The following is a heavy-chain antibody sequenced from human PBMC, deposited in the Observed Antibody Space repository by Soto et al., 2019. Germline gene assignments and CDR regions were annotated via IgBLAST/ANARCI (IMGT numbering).Heavy chain of an antibody. V-gene: IGHV4-59*01. Sequence: SETLSLTCTVSGVSISSYYWSWIRQPPGKGLEWIGYIYYSGSTNYNPSLKSRVTISVDTSKNQFSLKLSSVTAADTAVYYCARVMGIQDFLAFDYWGQGTLVTVSS. CDR2: IYYSGST. CDR1: GVSISSYY. D-gene: IGHD5-18*01. J-gene: IGHJ4*02. CDR3: ARVMGIQDFLAFDY.